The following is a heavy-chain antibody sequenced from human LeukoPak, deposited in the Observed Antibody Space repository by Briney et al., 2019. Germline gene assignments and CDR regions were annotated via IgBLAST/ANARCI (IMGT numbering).Heavy chain of an antibody. J-gene: IGHJ6*02. CDR2: INPSGGST. D-gene: IGHD3-3*01. V-gene: IGHV1-46*01. Sequence: ASVKVSCKASGYTFTSYYMHWVRQAPGQGLEWMGIINPSGGSTSNAQKFQGRVTMTRDTSTSTVYMELRSLRSEDTAVYYCASASRAFWSGNYGMDVWGQGPTVTVSS. CDR3: ASASRAFWSGNYGMDV. CDR1: GYTFTSYY.